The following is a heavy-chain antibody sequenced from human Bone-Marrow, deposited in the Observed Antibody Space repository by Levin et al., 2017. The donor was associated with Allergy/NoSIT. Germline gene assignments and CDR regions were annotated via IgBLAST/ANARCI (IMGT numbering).Heavy chain of an antibody. J-gene: IGHJ6*03. V-gene: IGHV3-30*18. CDR1: GFTFTDYG. CDR3: AKDLTRLQLWGYMDV. CDR2: ISYDGSDK. D-gene: IGHD5-18*01. Sequence: PGGSLRLSCAASGFTFTDYGMHWVRQAPGKGLEWVAVISYDGSDKSLADSVKGRFAISRDNSMNTLFLHMNSLRGEDTAVYYCAKDLTRLQLWGYMDVWGKGTTVTVSS.